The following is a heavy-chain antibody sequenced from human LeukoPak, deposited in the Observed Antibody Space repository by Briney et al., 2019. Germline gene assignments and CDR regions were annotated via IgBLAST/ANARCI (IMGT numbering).Heavy chain of an antibody. CDR1: GFTFSSYW. D-gene: IGHD3-22*01. CDR2: IASSGSTI. CDR3: ATSRGYFFRWFQH. J-gene: IGHJ1*01. V-gene: IGHV3-48*04. Sequence: GGSLRLSCAASGFTFSSYWMNWVRQAPGKGLEWVSYIASSGSTIYYADSVKGRFTISRDNAKSSLYLQMNSLRADDTAVYYCATSRGYFFRWFQHWGQGTLVTVSS.